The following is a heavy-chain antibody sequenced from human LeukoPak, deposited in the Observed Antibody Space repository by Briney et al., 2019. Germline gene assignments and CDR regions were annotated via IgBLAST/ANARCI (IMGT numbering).Heavy chain of an antibody. Sequence: GESLKISCKGSGYSLTSYWIGWVRQMPGKGLEWMGIIYPGDSDTRYSPSFQGQVTISADKSISTAYLQWSSLKASDTAMYYCARSTNYDSSGYVGDYWGQGTLVTVSS. CDR2: IYPGDSDT. CDR1: GYSLTSYW. D-gene: IGHD3-22*01. CDR3: ARSTNYDSSGYVGDY. V-gene: IGHV5-51*01. J-gene: IGHJ4*02.